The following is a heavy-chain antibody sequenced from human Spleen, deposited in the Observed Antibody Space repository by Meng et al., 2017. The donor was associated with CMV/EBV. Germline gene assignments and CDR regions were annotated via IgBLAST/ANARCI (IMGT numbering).Heavy chain of an antibody. V-gene: IGHV1-18*01. CDR1: YG. D-gene: IGHD2-2*01. J-gene: IGHJ5*02. CDR2: ISAYNGNT. Sequence: YGISWGRQATGQGLEWMGWISAYNGNTNYAQKLQGRVTMTTDTSTSTAYMELRSLRSDDTAVYYCARIRAWYCSSTSCYDPKNWFDPWGQGTLVTVSS. CDR3: ARIRAWYCSSTSCYDPKNWFDP.